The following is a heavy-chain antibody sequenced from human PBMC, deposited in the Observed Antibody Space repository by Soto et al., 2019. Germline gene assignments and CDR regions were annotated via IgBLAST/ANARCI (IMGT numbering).Heavy chain of an antibody. CDR1: GVTISGYW. D-gene: IGHD2-15*01. CDR2: ISSEGSRT. CDR3: ARSCCREQNWFDP. J-gene: IGHJ5*02. Sequence: EVQLVESGGDLVQPGGSLRLSCAASGVTISGYWMHWVRQAPGKGLVWVSRISSEGSRTDYADSVKGRFTISRDNAMNTVHLQMNSLRVEDTAVYYCARSCCREQNWFDPWGQGTLVTVSS. V-gene: IGHV3-74*01.